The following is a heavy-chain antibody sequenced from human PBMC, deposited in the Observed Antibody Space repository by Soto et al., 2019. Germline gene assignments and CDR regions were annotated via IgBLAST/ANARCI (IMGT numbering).Heavy chain of an antibody. V-gene: IGHV4-4*07. CDR1: GVSVRSYT. CDR3: ARDGMTTGDT. J-gene: IGHJ4*02. Sequence: SETLSLTCIVSGVSVRSYTWSWVRQPANKGLEWIGRVFSSVSATYNPSLKSRLSISMDTPENRISLKLDSVTAADAGVYFCARDGMTTGDTWGPGTLVTVSS. D-gene: IGHD2-21*02. CDR2: VFSSVSA.